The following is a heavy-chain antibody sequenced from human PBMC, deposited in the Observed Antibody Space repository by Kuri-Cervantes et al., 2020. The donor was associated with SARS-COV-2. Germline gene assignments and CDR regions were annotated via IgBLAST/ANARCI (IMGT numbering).Heavy chain of an antibody. CDR3: ARPYCTSSTCYDGTFDS. CDR2: IIPLFGTT. D-gene: IGHD2-2*01. CDR1: GYTFSSYA. V-gene: IGHV1-69*06. Sequence: SVNVSCKASGYTFSSYAVTWVRQAPGRGLEWMGRIIPLFGTTIYAENFRGRVTLTADKSTNTAYMELSSLRSEDTAVYYCARPYCTSSTCYDGTFDSWGQGTLVTVSS. J-gene: IGHJ4*02.